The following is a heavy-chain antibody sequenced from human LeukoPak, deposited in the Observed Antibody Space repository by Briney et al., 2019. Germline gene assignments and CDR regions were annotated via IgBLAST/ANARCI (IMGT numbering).Heavy chain of an antibody. D-gene: IGHD4-17*01. Sequence: KPSETLSLTCTVSGGSISSSSYYWGWIRQPPGKGLEWIGSIYYSGSTYYNPSLKSRVTISVDTSKNQFSLKLSSVTAADTAVYFSASLPTADAFDIWGQGTMVTVSS. CDR1: GGSISSSSYY. CDR2: IYYSGST. V-gene: IGHV4-39*07. CDR3: ASLPTADAFDI. J-gene: IGHJ3*02.